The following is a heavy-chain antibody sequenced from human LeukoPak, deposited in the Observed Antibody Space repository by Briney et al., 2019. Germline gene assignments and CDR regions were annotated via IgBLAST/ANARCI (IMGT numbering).Heavy chain of an antibody. CDR2: IYSGGYT. CDR3: AKTGNPPTGDY. D-gene: IGHD1-1*01. Sequence: SGGSLRLSCAASGFTFSYHGMSWVRQAPGKGLEWVSVIYSGGYTYYADSVKGRFTISRDNSNNTLYLQMNSLRDEDTAIYYCAKTGNPPTGDYWGQGTLVTVSS. V-gene: IGHV3-53*01. J-gene: IGHJ4*02. CDR1: GFTFSYHG.